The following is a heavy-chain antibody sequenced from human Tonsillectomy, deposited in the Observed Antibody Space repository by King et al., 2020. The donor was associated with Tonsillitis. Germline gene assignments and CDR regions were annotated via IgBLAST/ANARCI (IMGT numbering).Heavy chain of an antibody. CDR2: ILYAGSNK. CDR3: AKDGPIGYFRTLTNYFDF. Sequence: VQLVESGGGVVQPGRSLRLSCAASGFTFSSYGMHWVRQAPGKGLEWVAVILYAGSNKYYADSVKGRFTISRDNSKNTLYLQMNSLRAEDTAVYYCAKDGPIGYFRTLTNYFDFRGQGTLVTVSA. CDR1: GFTFSSYG. D-gene: IGHD4-17*01. V-gene: IGHV3-30*18. J-gene: IGHJ4*02.